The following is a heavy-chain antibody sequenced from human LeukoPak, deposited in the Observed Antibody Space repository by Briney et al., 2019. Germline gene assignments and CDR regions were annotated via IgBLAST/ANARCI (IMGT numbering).Heavy chain of an antibody. CDR1: GGSFSGYY. V-gene: IGHV4-34*01. J-gene: IGHJ5*02. CDR3: ARGFRRLRYPPGGWNWFDP. D-gene: IGHD3-9*01. CDR2: INHSGST. Sequence: PSETLSLTCAVYGGSFSGYYWSWIRQPPGKGLEWIGEINHSGSTNYNPSLKSRVTISVDTSKNQFSLKLSSVTAADTAVYYCARGFRRLRYPPGGWNWFDPWGQGTLVTVSS.